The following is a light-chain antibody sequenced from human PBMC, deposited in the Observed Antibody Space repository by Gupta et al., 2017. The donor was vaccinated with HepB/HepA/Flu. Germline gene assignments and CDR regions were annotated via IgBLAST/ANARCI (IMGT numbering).Light chain of an antibody. V-gene: IGKV1-9*01. J-gene: IGKJ1*01. Sequence: DIQLTQSPSFLSALVGDRVTITCRARKGIKGYLAWYQKKPGKATKLLIYAASTLQSGVPSRFNGSGSGTAFTLTISSLQPEDFATYYCQQLNTYPLTFGQGTKVEIK. CDR1: KGIKGY. CDR2: AAS. CDR3: QQLNTYPLT.